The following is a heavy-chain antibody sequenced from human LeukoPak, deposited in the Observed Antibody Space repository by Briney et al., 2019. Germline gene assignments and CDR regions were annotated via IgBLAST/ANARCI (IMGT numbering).Heavy chain of an antibody. V-gene: IGHV4-34*01. D-gene: IGHD1-7*01. CDR2: INDSGRT. Sequence: SETLSLTCAVYGGSFSNYYWGWIRQTPGKGMEWIGEINDSGRTNYNPSLMSRVAVSVDTSKNQFSLRLTSVTATDTAVYYCARRWNYGRNYYIDVWGKGATVSVSS. CDR1: GGSFSNYY. J-gene: IGHJ6*03. CDR3: ARRWNYGRNYYIDV.